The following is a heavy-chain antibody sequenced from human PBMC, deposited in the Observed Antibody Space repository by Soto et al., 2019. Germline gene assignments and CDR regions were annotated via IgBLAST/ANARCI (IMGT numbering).Heavy chain of an antibody. V-gene: IGHV1-69*06. D-gene: IGHD4-17*01. Sequence: QVQLVQSGAEVKKPGSSVKVSCKASGGTFSSYAISWVRQAPGQGLEWMGGIIPIFGTANYAQKFQGRVTFPAEKPPSTATRGRSSLSSENRAVYSGATSAYGDYVSNCSAPGGQEPLVTVSS. J-gene: IGHJ5*02. CDR1: GGTFSSYA. CDR2: IIPIFGTA. CDR3: ATSAYGDYVSNCSAP.